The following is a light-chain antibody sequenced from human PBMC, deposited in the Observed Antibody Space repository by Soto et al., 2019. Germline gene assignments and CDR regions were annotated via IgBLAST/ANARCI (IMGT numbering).Light chain of an antibody. Sequence: DIQMTQSPSSVSASVGDTVTITCRASQGVGVWLGWYQQKPGKAPHLLIYGASGLQVGVPSRFSGRVSGPDFTLTISNLQPEDFATYYCQQAYSHPLTFGGGTKVEIK. CDR1: QGVGVW. CDR3: QQAYSHPLT. V-gene: IGKV1-12*01. CDR2: GAS. J-gene: IGKJ4*01.